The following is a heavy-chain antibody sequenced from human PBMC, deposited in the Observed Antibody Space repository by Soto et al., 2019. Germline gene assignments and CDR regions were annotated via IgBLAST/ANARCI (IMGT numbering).Heavy chain of an antibody. D-gene: IGHD6-13*01. J-gene: IGHJ4*02. CDR2: IWYDGSNK. CDR1: GFTFSSYG. Sequence: ESGGGVVQPGRSLRLSCAASGFTFSSYGMHWVRQAPGKGLEWVAVIWYDGSNKYYADSVKGRFTISRDNSKNTLYLQMNSLRAEDTAVYYCARGLYSSSWYDDYWGQGTLVTVSS. CDR3: ARGLYSSSWYDDY. V-gene: IGHV3-33*01.